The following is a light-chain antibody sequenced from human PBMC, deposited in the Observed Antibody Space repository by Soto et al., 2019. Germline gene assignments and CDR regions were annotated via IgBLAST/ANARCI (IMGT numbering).Light chain of an antibody. V-gene: IGKV1-39*01. CDR1: QTISSY. J-gene: IGKJ3*01. Sequence: DIQMTQSPSSLSASVGDRVTITCRASQTISSYLTWYQQKPGKAPKLLIYSTSSLQSGVPSRFSGSGSGTHFTLTISSLQPEDFATYYWRQSYSAPLTFGPGTRVDLK. CDR3: RQSYSAPLT. CDR2: STS.